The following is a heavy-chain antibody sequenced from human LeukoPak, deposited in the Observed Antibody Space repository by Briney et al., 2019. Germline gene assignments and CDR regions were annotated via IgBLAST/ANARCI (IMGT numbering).Heavy chain of an antibody. CDR2: ISAYNGNT. CDR3: ARYIVLMVYAENYYVDV. CDR1: GYTFTSYG. J-gene: IGHJ6*03. Sequence: ASVKVSCKASGYTFTSYGISWVRQAPGQGLEWMGWISAYNGNTNYAQKLQGRVTMTTDTSTSTAYMELRSLRSDDTAVYYCARYIVLMVYAENYYVDVWGKGTTVTVSS. D-gene: IGHD2-8*01. V-gene: IGHV1-18*01.